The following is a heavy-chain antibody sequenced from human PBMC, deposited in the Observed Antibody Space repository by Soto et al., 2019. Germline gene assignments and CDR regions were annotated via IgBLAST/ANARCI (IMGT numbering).Heavy chain of an antibody. V-gene: IGHV4-61*08. CDR3: ARIPVDTSMIYWLDP. D-gene: IGHD5-18*01. Sequence: SETLSLTCPGSGGSVRSGDYYWSWIRQPPGKGLEWIGYIYYSGNTNYNPSLKSRVIISVDTSENLFSLKLTSVTAADTAVYYCARIPVDTSMIYWLDPWGQGTLVTVSS. CDR2: IYYSGNT. CDR1: GGSVRSGDYY. J-gene: IGHJ5*02.